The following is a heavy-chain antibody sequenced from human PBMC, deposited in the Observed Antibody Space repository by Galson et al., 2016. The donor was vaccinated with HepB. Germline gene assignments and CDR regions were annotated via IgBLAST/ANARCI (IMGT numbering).Heavy chain of an antibody. V-gene: IGHV1-18*01. J-gene: IGHJ5*02. D-gene: IGHD2-15*01. Sequence: LAWMGWISTYNGFTNYAQKFQGRVTMTTDTSTNTVYMELTSLRSDDTAVYYCARDLGYFSGGRGTREWFDPWGQGTLVTASS. CDR3: ARDLGYFSGGRGTREWFDP. CDR2: ISTYNGFT.